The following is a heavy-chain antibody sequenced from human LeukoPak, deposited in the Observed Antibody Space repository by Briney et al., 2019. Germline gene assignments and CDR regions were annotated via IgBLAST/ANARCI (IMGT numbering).Heavy chain of an antibody. CDR2: ISYDRSNK. Sequence: GGSLRLSCAASGFSFSYYGMHWVRQAPGKELEWVAVISYDRSNKYQADSVKGRFTISRDNSKNTLYLQMNSLRVEDTAVYHCAKAKFRGYSYGPFDYWGQGTLVTVSS. V-gene: IGHV3-30*18. CDR3: AKAKFRGYSYGPFDY. J-gene: IGHJ4*02. D-gene: IGHD5-18*01. CDR1: GFSFSYYG.